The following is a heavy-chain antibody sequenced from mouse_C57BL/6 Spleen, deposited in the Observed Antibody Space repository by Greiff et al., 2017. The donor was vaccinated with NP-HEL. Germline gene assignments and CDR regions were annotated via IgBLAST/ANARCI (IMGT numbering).Heavy chain of an antibody. V-gene: IGHV1-62-3*01. J-gene: IGHJ1*03. D-gene: IGHD2-10*02. CDR2: IDPNSGGT. CDR1: GYTFTSYW. Sequence: QVQLKQPGAELVKPGASVKLSCKASGYTFTSYWMHWVKQRPGRGLEWIGRIDPNSGGTNYNEKFKGKATFTADTSSNTAYMQLSSLTTEDSAIYYCARSGMVRWYFDVWGTGTTVTVSS. CDR3: ARSGMVRWYFDV.